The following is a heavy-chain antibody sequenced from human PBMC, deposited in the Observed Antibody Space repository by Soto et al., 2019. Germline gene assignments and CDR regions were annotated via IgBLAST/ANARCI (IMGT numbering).Heavy chain of an antibody. CDR2: ISYDGSNK. V-gene: IGHV3-30*18. D-gene: IGHD3-10*01. CDR3: AKCRMPYYASWLGY. Sequence: QVQLVESGGGVVQPGRSLRLSCAASGFTFSSYGMHWVRQAPGKGLEWVALISYDGSNKYYADSEKGRITIYRANSKTTLYLQMKSRTPEDTAVYYCAKCRMPYYASWLGYWGHGTLVTVSS. CDR1: GFTFSSYG. J-gene: IGHJ4*01.